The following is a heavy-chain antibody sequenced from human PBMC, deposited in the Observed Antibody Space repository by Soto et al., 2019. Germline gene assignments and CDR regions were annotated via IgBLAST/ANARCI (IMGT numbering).Heavy chain of an antibody. Sequence: GPLRLSGAASVFTFSSYAMNWVRQTQEKGLEWVSSISSTSSYTHYSDSVKGRFTISRDNANNSLFLQMNSLRAEDTATYYCARDLALAGNYWGQGVLVTVSS. CDR2: ISSTSSYT. D-gene: IGHD6-19*01. CDR3: ARDLALAGNY. J-gene: IGHJ4*02. V-gene: IGHV3-21*01. CDR1: VFTFSSYA.